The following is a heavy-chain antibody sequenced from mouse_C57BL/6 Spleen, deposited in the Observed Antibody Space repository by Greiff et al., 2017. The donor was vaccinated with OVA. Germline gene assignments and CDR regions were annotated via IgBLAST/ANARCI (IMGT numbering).Heavy chain of an antibody. D-gene: IGHD1-1*01. J-gene: IGHJ4*01. CDR2: IDPETGGT. CDR1: GYTFTDYE. CDR3: TRDGDGSRHGYAMDD. Sequence: QVHVKQSGAELVRPGASVTLSCKASGYTFTDYEMHWVKQTPVHGLEWIGAIDPETGGTAYNQKFKGKAILTADKSSSTAYMELRILTSEDSAVYYCTRDGDGSRHGYAMDDWGQGTSGTVSS. V-gene: IGHV1-15*01.